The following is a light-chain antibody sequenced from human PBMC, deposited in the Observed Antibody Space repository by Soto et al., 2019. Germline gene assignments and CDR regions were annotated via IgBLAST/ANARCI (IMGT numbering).Light chain of an antibody. J-gene: IGKJ1*01. CDR2: GAS. CDR1: QSVDSSY. V-gene: IGKV3-15*01. Sequence: EIVMTQSPATLSVSPGDRATLSCRASQSVDSSYLAWYQQKPGQAPRLLIYGASTRATGIPARFSGSGSGTEFTLTISSLQSEDFAVYYCQQYNNWPRTFGQGTKV. CDR3: QQYNNWPRT.